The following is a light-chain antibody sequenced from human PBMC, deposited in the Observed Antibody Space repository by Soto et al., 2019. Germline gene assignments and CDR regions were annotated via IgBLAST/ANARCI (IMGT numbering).Light chain of an antibody. CDR2: EVY. CDR3: SSYAGHNNFV. V-gene: IGLV2-8*01. Sequence: QSALTQPPSASGSPGQSVTISCTGTSSDIGGYNYVSWYQQLPGKAPKLLIYEVYKRPSGVPTRFSGSKSGNRASLTVSGLQAADEADYYCSSYAGHNNFVFGTGTKLTVL. CDR1: SSDIGGYNY. J-gene: IGLJ1*01.